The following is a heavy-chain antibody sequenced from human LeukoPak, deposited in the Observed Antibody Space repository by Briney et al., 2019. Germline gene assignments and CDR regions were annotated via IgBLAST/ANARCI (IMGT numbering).Heavy chain of an antibody. D-gene: IGHD1-1*01. Sequence: KSSETLSLTCTVAGGSISSYYWSWIRQPPGKGLEWIGYIYYSGSTNYNPSLKSRVTISVDTSKNQFSLKLSSVTAADTAVYYCARDNDPRQTGDAFDIWGQGTMVTVSS. CDR1: GGSISSYY. V-gene: IGHV4-59*01. J-gene: IGHJ3*02. CDR3: ARDNDPRQTGDAFDI. CDR2: IYYSGST.